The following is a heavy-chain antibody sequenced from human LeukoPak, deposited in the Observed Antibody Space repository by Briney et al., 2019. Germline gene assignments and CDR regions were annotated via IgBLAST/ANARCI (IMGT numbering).Heavy chain of an antibody. CDR2: IYYSGST. V-gene: IGHV4-59*01. CDR1: GGSISSYY. CDR3: ARGGIAAPKWFDP. D-gene: IGHD6-6*01. J-gene: IGHJ5*02. Sequence: PSETLSLTCTVSGGSISSYYWSWIRQPPGKGLEWIEYIYYSGSTNYNPSLKSRVTISVDTSKNQFSLKLSSVTAADTAVYYCARGGIAAPKWFDPWGQGTLVTVSS.